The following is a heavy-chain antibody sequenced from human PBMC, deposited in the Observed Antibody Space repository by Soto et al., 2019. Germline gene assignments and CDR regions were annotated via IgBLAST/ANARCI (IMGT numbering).Heavy chain of an antibody. D-gene: IGHD3-22*01. CDR1: GYTFTSYA. CDR2: IIPIFGTA. CDR3: ARDGSSHYYDSSGYSWFDP. J-gene: IGHJ5*02. Sequence: ASVKVSCKASGYTFTSYAMHWVRQAPGQGLEWMGGIIPIFGTANYAQKFQGRVTITADESTSTAYMELSSLRSEDTAVYYCARDGSSHYYDSSGYSWFDPWGQGTLVTVSS. V-gene: IGHV1-69*13.